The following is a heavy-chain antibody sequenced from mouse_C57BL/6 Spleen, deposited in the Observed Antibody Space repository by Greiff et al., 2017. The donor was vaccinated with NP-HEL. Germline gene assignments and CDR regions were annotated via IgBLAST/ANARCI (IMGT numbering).Heavy chain of an antibody. CDR1: GYSITSGYD. J-gene: IGHJ1*03. Sequence: EVQLVESGPGMVKPSQSLSLTCTVTGYSITSGYDWHWIRHFPGNKLECMGYISYSGSTNYNPSLKSRISITHDTSKNHFFLKLNSVTTEDTATYYCARRITTGGGYFDVWGTGTTVTVSS. D-gene: IGHD1-1*01. V-gene: IGHV3-1*01. CDR3: ARRITTGGGYFDV. CDR2: ISYSGST.